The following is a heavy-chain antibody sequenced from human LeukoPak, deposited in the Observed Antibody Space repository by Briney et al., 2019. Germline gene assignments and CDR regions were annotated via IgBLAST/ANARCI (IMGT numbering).Heavy chain of an antibody. CDR3: ATDPSPATYVDDSGQKYYFDY. V-gene: IGHV3-48*04. CDR1: GLAFSSIS. CDR2: IDGRCHNI. Sequence: EGSLRLSCAASGLAFSSISFSWVPHAPGKGLERIAHIDGRCHNIYYAESVSGRFTISRDNAQNSLFLLMNGLRVEDTAVYFCATDPSPATYVDDSGQKYYFDYWGQGTLVTVSS. J-gene: IGHJ4*02. D-gene: IGHD3-16*01.